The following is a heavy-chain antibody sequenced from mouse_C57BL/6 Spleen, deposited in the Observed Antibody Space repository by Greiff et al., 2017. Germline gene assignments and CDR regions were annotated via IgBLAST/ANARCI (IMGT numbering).Heavy chain of an antibody. J-gene: IGHJ2*01. CDR3: ARGDYLDY. CDR2: IYPGDGDT. Sequence: VQLQQPGAELVKPGASVKISCKASGYAFSSSWMNWVKQRPGKGLEWIGRIYPGDGDTNYNGKFKGKATLTADKSSSTAYMQLSSLTSEDSAVYFCARGDYLDYWGQGTTLTVSS. CDR1: GYAFSSSW. V-gene: IGHV1-82*01.